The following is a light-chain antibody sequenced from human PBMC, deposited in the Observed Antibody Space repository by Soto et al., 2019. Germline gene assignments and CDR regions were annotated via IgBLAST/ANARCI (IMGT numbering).Light chain of an antibody. Sequence: EIVLTQSPGTLSLSPGERATLTCRASQSVTSSYLAWYQQKPGQAPRLLMYGASSRATGIPDRFSGSGSGTDFTLTISRLEPEDFAVYYCQQNGSSPVTFGTGTKVDIK. CDR1: QSVTSSY. J-gene: IGKJ3*01. V-gene: IGKV3-20*01. CDR3: QQNGSSPVT. CDR2: GAS.